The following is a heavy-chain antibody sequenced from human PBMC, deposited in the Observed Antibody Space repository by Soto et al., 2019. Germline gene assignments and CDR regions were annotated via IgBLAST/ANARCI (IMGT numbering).Heavy chain of an antibody. Sequence: HPGGSLRLSCAASGFTFSSYAMSWVRQAPGKGLEWVSGISNSGGSTYYADSVKGRFTISRDNSKNTLYLQMNSLRAEDTAVYYCAKVFPSTMTTLAFDYWGQGTLVTVSS. CDR3: AKVFPSTMTTLAFDY. CDR1: GFTFSSYA. V-gene: IGHV3-23*01. CDR2: ISNSGGST. J-gene: IGHJ4*02. D-gene: IGHD4-17*01.